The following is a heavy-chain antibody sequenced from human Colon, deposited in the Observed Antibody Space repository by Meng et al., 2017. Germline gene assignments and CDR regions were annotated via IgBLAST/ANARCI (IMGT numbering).Heavy chain of an antibody. V-gene: IGHV4-34*02. Sequence: QVQIQQGGAVLLKPSEPLSLTCAVSGGSFSGFYWSWIRQPPGKGLEWIGEIDHFGISNYNSSLKGRLTMSVDTSKKQISLTLTSVTAADTAVYYCATGLRHGDWFDPWGPGTLVTVSS. J-gene: IGHJ5*02. CDR3: ATGLRHGDWFDP. CDR2: IDHFGIS. D-gene: IGHD4-17*01. CDR1: GGSFSGFY.